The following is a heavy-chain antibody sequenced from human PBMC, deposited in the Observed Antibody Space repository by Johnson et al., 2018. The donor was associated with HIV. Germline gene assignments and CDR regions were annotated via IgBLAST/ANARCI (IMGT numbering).Heavy chain of an antibody. D-gene: IGHD6-6*01. V-gene: IGHV3-66*01. Sequence: VQLVESGGGLVQPGGSLRLSCAAFGFTVSSNYMSWVRQAPGKGLEWVSVIYSGGSTYYADSVKGRFTISRDNSKNTLYLQMNSLRGEDTAVYYCAKVHSSSSNGFDIWGQGTMVTVSS. CDR3: AKVHSSSSNGFDI. CDR1: GFTVSSNY. J-gene: IGHJ3*02. CDR2: IYSGGST.